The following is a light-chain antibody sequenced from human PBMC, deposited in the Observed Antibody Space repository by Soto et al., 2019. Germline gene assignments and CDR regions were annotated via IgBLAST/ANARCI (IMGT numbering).Light chain of an antibody. CDR3: QQFGDWPS. Sequence: DIHMTQSPSSGSSSVLYIVTITCRASRNIGDRLAWFRHKPGKAPQLLIQTASTLVRETPSRFSGSGSGTEFTLTISSLQSDDSAIYYCQQFGDWPSFGLGTKVDIK. V-gene: IGKV1-12*01. CDR1: RNIGDR. CDR2: TAS. J-gene: IGKJ1*01.